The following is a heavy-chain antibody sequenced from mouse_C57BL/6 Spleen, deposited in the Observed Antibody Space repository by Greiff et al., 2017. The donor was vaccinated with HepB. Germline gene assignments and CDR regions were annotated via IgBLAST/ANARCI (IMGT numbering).Heavy chain of an antibody. CDR1: GYTFTSYW. CDR3: ARGRTAQATGYFDY. D-gene: IGHD3-2*02. Sequence: QVQLQQPGAELVKPGASVKLSCKASGYTFTSYWMHWVKQRPGQGLEWIGMIHPNSGSTNYNEKFKSKATLTVDKSSSTAYMQLSSQTSEDSAVYYCARGRTAQATGYFDYWGQGTTLTVSS. CDR2: IHPNSGST. V-gene: IGHV1-64*01. J-gene: IGHJ2*01.